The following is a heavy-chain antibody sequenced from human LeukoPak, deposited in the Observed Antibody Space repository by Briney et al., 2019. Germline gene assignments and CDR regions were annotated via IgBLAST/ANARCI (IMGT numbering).Heavy chain of an antibody. CDR1: GFTFSSYG. CDR3: AKDRLITMVRGVIQD. Sequence: GGSLRLSCAASGFTFSSYGMHWARQAPGKRLEWVAVISYDGSNKYYADSVKGRFTISRDNSKNTLYLQMNSLRAEDTAVYYCAKDRLITMVRGVIQDWGQGTLVTVSS. CDR2: ISYDGSNK. D-gene: IGHD3-10*01. J-gene: IGHJ1*01. V-gene: IGHV3-30*18.